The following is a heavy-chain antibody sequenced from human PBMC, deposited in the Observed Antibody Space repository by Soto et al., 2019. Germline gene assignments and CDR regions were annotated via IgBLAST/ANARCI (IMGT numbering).Heavy chain of an antibody. V-gene: IGHV1-18*01. CDR1: GYTFTSYG. CDR2: INPYNGNT. J-gene: IGHJ4*02. CDR3: ARDWFGIDY. D-gene: IGHD3-16*01. Sequence: QVQLVQSGAEVKKPGASVKVSCKASGYTFTSYGISWVRQAPGQGLEWMGWINPYNGNTNYAQKLQGRVTLTTDTSTNTAYMVLRSLRSDDTAVYYCARDWFGIDYWGQGTLVTVSS.